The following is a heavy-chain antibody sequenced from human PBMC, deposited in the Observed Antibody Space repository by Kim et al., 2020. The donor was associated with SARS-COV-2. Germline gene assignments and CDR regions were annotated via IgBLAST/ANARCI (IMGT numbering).Heavy chain of an antibody. V-gene: IGHV4-59*09. Sequence: SRVTISVDTAKNQFSLKLSSVTAADTAVYYCARGPPVVPAAILDHWFDPWGQGTLVTVSS. CDR3: ARGPPVVPAAILDHWFDP. J-gene: IGHJ5*02. D-gene: IGHD2-2*01.